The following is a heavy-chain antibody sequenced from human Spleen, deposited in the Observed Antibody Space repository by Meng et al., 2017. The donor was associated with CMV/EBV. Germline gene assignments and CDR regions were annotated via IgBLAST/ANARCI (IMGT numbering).Heavy chain of an antibody. CDR2: ISGRGVTT. CDR1: GFTFSSYA. J-gene: IGHJ4*02. V-gene: IGHV3-23*01. D-gene: IGHD1-7*01. Sequence: GVLRLSCAASGFTFSSYAMSWVRQAPGKGLEWVSLISGRGVTTYYADSVKGRFTISRDNSKNTLYLQMNSLRAEDTAVYSCAKTAYNWNYDWGQGTLVTVSS. CDR3: AKTAYNWNYD.